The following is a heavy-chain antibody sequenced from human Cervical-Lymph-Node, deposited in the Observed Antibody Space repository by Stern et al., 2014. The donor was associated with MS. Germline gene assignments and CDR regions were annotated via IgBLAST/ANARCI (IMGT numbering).Heavy chain of an antibody. CDR2: IWHDGSIK. Sequence: VQLVESGGGVVQPGRSLRLSCAASGFTFSSYGMHWVRPAPGKGLEWGTVIWHDGSIKQYADSVMGRFTISKDNDRSTLHLQMNSLRAEDTAVYYCARGGLWGAYAPMDVWGQGTTVTVSS. J-gene: IGHJ6*02. V-gene: IGHV3-33*01. CDR1: GFTFSSYG. D-gene: IGHD3-16*01. CDR3: ARGGLWGAYAPMDV.